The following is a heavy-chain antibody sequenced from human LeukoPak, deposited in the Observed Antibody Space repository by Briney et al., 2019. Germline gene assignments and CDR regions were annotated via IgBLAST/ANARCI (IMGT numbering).Heavy chain of an antibody. CDR3: AKDVSGGDGDYSDY. CDR2: ISGSGGST. D-gene: IGHD2-21*02. V-gene: IGHV3-23*01. CDR1: GFSFSSYA. Sequence: PGGSLRLSCAASGFSFSSYAIHWVRQAPGKGLEWVSAISGSGGSTYYADSVKGRFTISRDNSKNTLYLQMNSLRAEDTAVYYCAKDVSGGDGDYSDYWGQGTLVTVSS. J-gene: IGHJ4*02.